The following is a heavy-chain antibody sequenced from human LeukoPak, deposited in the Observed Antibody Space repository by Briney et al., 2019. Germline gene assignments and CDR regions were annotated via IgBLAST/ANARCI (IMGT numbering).Heavy chain of an antibody. Sequence: ASVKVSCKASGYTFTSYGISWVRQAPGQGLEWMGWISAYNGNTNYAQKLQGRVTMTTDTSTSTAYMELRSLRSDDTAVYYCARDSHSSGWYLTYYYYGMDVWAKGPRSPSP. CDR3: ARDSHSSGWYLTYYYYGMDV. CDR2: ISAYNGNT. CDR1: GYTFTSYG. V-gene: IGHV1-18*01. D-gene: IGHD6-19*01. J-gene: IGHJ6*02.